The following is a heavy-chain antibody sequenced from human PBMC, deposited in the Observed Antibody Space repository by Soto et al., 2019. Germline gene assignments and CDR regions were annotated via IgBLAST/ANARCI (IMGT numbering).Heavy chain of an antibody. V-gene: IGHV3-23*01. J-gene: IGHJ4*02. CDR3: ASWVAYVVATDY. D-gene: IGHD5-12*01. Sequence: GGSLRLSCAASGVTLNNQTMSWVRQAPGKGLEWLSSIYNRGDSTYYADSVTGRFIISRDNSKNTVYLQMNSLRVEDTAVYYCASWVAYVVATDYWGQGILVTVSS. CDR1: GVTLNNQT. CDR2: IYNRGDST.